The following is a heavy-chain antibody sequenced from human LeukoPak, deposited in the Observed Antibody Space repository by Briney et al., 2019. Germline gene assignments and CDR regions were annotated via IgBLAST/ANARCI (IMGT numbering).Heavy chain of an antibody. CDR1: GGSISSGGYY. D-gene: IGHD6-19*01. J-gene: IGHJ5*02. Sequence: SQTLSLTCTVSGGSISSGGYYWSWIRQHPGKGLEWIGSIYYSGSTYYNPSLKGRVTISVDTSKNQFSLKLSSVTAADTAVYYCAREIAVAGTVWFDPWGQGTLVTVSS. CDR2: IYYSGST. V-gene: IGHV4-30-2*03. CDR3: AREIAVAGTVWFDP.